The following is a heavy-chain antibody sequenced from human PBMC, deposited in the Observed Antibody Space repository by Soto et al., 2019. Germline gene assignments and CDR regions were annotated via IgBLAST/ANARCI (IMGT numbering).Heavy chain of an antibody. V-gene: IGHV1-18*01. D-gene: IGHD3-22*01. Sequence: GASVKVSCKASGYTFTSYGISWVRQAPGQGLEWMGWISAYNGNTNYAQKLQGRVTMTTDTSTSTAYMELRSLRSDDTAVYYCARLIVEQGPNNWFDPWGQGTLVTVSS. CDR1: GYTFTSYG. J-gene: IGHJ5*02. CDR2: ISAYNGNT. CDR3: ARLIVEQGPNNWFDP.